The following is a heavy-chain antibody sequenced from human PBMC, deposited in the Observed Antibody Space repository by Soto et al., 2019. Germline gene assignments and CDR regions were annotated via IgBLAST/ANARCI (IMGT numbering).Heavy chain of an antibody. D-gene: IGHD3-22*01. J-gene: IGHJ4*02. Sequence: ASVKVSCKASGCTFTSYGISWVRQAPGQGLEWMGWISAYNGNTNYAQKLQGRVTMTTDTSTSTAYMELRSLRSDDTAVYYCARDRKKRHYYDSSGYSGFDYWGQGTLVTVSS. CDR3: ARDRKKRHYYDSSGYSGFDY. CDR2: ISAYNGNT. CDR1: GCTFTSYG. V-gene: IGHV1-18*01.